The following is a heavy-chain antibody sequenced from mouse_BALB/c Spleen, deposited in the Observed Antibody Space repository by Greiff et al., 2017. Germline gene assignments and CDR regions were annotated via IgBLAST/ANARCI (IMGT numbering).Heavy chain of an antibody. V-gene: IGHV5-6-4*01. CDR2: ISSGGSYT. J-gene: IGHJ2*01. CDR1: GFTFSSYT. CDR3: TREGYDY. Sequence: EVHLVESGGGLVKPGGSLKLSCAASGFTFSSYTMSWVRQTPEKRLEWVATISSGGSYTYYPDSVKGRFTISRDNAKNTLYLQMSSLKSEDTAMYYCTREGYDYWGQGTTLTVSS.